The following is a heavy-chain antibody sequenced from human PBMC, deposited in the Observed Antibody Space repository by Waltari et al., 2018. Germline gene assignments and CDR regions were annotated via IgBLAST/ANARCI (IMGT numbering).Heavy chain of an antibody. D-gene: IGHD2-15*01. CDR1: GDSRRGSSW. CDR2: VHRSGRT. J-gene: IGHJ4*02. CDR3: ARDRGRGLYLDS. Sequence: QVQLQESGPGLVKPSATLSLTGGVSGDSRRGSSWWSLVRRPPGKGLEWFGQVHRSGRTNYTPPLESRVTVSIDTFNSQFSLEVTSATAADTALYFCARDRGRGLYLDSWGRGILVTVSP. V-gene: IGHV4-4*02.